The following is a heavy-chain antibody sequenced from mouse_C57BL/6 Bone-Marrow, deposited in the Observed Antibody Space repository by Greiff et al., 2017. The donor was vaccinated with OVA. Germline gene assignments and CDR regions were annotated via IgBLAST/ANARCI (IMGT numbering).Heavy chain of an antibody. J-gene: IGHJ1*03. CDR3: ASYDYGWYFDV. CDR2: ISSGSSTI. CDR1: GFTFSDYG. Sequence: EVKVVESGGGLVKPGGSLKLSCAASGFTFSDYGMHWVRQAPEKGLEWVAYISSGSSTIYYADTVKGRFTISRDNAKNTLFLQMTSLRSEDTAMYYCASYDYGWYFDVWGTGTTVTVSS. V-gene: IGHV5-17*01. D-gene: IGHD2-4*01.